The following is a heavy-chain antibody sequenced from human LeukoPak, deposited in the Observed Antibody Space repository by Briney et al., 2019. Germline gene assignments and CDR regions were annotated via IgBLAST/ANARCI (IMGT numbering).Heavy chain of an antibody. Sequence: GGSLRLSCAASGFTFSSYAMSWVRQAPGKGLEWVSAISGSGGSTYYADSVKGRFTISRDNSKNTLYLQMNSLRAEDTAVYYCAKDQRGYSSSWYGVWFDPWGQGTPVTVSS. J-gene: IGHJ5*02. CDR2: ISGSGGST. D-gene: IGHD6-13*01. CDR3: AKDQRGYSSSWYGVWFDP. V-gene: IGHV3-23*01. CDR1: GFTFSSYA.